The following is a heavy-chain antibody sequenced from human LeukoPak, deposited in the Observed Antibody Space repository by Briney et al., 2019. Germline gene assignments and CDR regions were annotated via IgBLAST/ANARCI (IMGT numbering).Heavy chain of an antibody. CDR1: GGSISSYY. CDR2: IYYSGST. V-gene: IGHV4-59*01. D-gene: IGHD3-16*01. J-gene: IGHJ5*02. CDR3: ARGIMMVGP. Sequence: SETLSLTCTVSGGSISSYYRSWIRQPPGKGLEWIGYIYYSGSTTYNPSLKSRVTISVDTSKNQFSLKLSSVTAADTAVYYCARGIMMVGPWGQGTLVTVSS.